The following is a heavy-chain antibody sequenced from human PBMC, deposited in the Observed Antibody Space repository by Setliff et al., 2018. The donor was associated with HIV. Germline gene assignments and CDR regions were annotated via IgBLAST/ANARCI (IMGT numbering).Heavy chain of an antibody. J-gene: IGHJ4*02. CDR3: ATLDHSGGNFLAY. CDR1: GGSVNDFY. V-gene: IGHV4-4*09. D-gene: IGHD2-21*02. Sequence: SETLSLTCTVSGGSVNDFYCNWIRQPPGKVPEWIEYIHSSGSTIYNPSLKSRITISLDTSKEQFSLELSSATAADTAVYYCATLDHSGGNFLAYWGQGSLVTVS. CDR2: IHSSGST.